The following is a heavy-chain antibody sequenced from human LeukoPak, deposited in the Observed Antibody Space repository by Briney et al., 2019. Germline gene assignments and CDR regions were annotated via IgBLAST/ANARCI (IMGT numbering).Heavy chain of an antibody. CDR2: IYYSGST. Sequence: SETLSLTCTVSGDSISSGDYYWSWIRQPPGKGLEWIGSIYYSGSTYYNPSLKSRVTISVDTSKNQFSLKLSSVTAADTAVYYCARHVDITTSSGYYMDVWGKGTTVTISS. V-gene: IGHV4-39*01. CDR1: GDSISSGDYY. J-gene: IGHJ6*03. CDR3: ARHVDITTSSGYYMDV. D-gene: IGHD3-22*01.